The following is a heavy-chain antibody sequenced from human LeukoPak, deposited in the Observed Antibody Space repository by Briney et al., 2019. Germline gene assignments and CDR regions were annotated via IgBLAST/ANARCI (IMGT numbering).Heavy chain of an antibody. CDR1: GYTFTSYD. Sequence: ASVKVSCKASGYTFTSYDINWVRQATGQGLEWMGWMNPNSGNTGYAQKFQGRVTMTRNTSISTAYMELSSLRSEDTAVYYCARKKIEVVATYDYWGQGTLVTVSS. V-gene: IGHV1-8*01. CDR3: ARKKIEVVATYDY. CDR2: MNPNSGNT. J-gene: IGHJ4*02. D-gene: IGHD5-12*01.